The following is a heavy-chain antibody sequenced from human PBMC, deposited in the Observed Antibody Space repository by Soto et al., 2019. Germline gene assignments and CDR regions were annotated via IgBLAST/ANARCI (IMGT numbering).Heavy chain of an antibody. D-gene: IGHD3-3*01. CDR1: GFTFGDYA. J-gene: IGHJ4*02. CDR3: TSGNHYDFWSGYSQYYFDY. Sequence: GGSLRLSCTASGFTFGDYAMSWFRQAPGKGLEWVGFIRSKAYGGTTEYAASVKGRFTISRDDSKSIAYLQMNSLKTEDTAVYYCTSGNHYDFWSGYSQYYFDYWGQGTLVTVSS. V-gene: IGHV3-49*03. CDR2: IRSKAYGGTT.